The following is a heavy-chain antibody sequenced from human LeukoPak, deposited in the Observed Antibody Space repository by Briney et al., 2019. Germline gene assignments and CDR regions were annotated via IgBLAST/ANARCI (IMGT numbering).Heavy chain of an antibody. V-gene: IGHV4-59*01. CDR2: IYYSGST. J-gene: IGHJ6*03. D-gene: IGHD3-10*01. CDR3: ARVQKVLQEGYYYYMDV. Sequence: SETLSLTCTVSGGSISSYYWSWIRQPPGKGLEWIGYIYYSGSTNYNPSLKGRVTISVDTSKNQFSLKLSSVTAADTAVYYCARVQKVLQEGYYYYMDVWGKGTTVTVSS. CDR1: GGSISSYY.